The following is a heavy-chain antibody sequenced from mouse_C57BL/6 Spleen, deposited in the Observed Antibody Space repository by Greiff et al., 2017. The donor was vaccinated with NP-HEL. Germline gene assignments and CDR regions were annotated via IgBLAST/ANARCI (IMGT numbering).Heavy chain of an antibody. V-gene: IGHV1-82*01. J-gene: IGHJ1*03. D-gene: IGHD1-1*02. CDR3: ARRTGISYWYFDV. Sequence: QVQLQQSGPELVKPGASVKISCKASGYAFSSSWMNWVKQRPGKGLEWIGRIYPGDGDTNYNGKFKGKATLTADKSSSTAYMQLSSLTSEDSAVYFCARRTGISYWYFDVWGTGTTVTVSS. CDR1: GYAFSSSW. CDR2: IYPGDGDT.